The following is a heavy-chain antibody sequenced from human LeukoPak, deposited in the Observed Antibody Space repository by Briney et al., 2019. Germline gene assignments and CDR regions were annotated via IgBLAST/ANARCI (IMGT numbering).Heavy chain of an antibody. Sequence: ASVKVSCKASGGTFSSYTISWVRQAPGQGLEWMGRIIPILGIANYAQKFQGRVTITADKSTSTAYMELSSLRSEDTAVYYCAGTGYCSSTSCYTWGTNYYYYYGMDVWGQGITVTVSS. V-gene: IGHV1-69*02. CDR2: IIPILGIA. CDR3: AGTGYCSSTSCYTWGTNYYYYYGMDV. CDR1: GGTFSSYT. D-gene: IGHD2-2*02. J-gene: IGHJ6*02.